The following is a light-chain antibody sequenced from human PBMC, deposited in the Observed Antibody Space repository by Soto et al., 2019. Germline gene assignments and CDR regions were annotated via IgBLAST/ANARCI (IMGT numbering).Light chain of an antibody. Sequence: QSVLTQPPSASGTPGQRVTISCSGSSSNIGSNTVNWYQQVPGTAPKLLIYTNSQRPSGVPDRISGSKSGTSASLAIGGLQSEDEADYYCAAWDDSLNGWVFGGGTKLTVL. CDR2: TNS. CDR3: AAWDDSLNGWV. CDR1: SSNIGSNT. V-gene: IGLV1-44*01. J-gene: IGLJ3*02.